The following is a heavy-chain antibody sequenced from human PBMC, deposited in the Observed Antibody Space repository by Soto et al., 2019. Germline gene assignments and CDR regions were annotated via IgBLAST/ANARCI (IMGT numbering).Heavy chain of an antibody. Sequence: GGSLRLSCASSGFTFSSYSMNWVRQAPGKGLEWVSYISSSSSTIYYADSVKGRFTISRDNAKNSLYLQMNSLRAEDTAVYYCARGGYYGSDPTQYYYYYGMDVWGQRTTVSVS. CDR3: ARGGYYGSDPTQYYYYYGMDV. CDR1: GFTFSSYS. V-gene: IGHV3-48*01. CDR2: ISSSSSTI. D-gene: IGHD3-10*01. J-gene: IGHJ6*02.